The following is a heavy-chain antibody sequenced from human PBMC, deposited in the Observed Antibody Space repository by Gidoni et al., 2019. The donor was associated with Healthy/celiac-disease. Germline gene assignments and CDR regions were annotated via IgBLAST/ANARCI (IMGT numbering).Heavy chain of an antibody. V-gene: IGHV3-33*01. CDR3: ARDGRYCSCGSCYSNSADY. J-gene: IGHJ4*02. CDR2: IWYDGSNT. D-gene: IGHD2-15*01. Sequence: QVQLVESGGDVVQPGRTLRLSCAASGFTLRSYGMYWVRPAPGKGLGLVAVIWYDGSNTSYAGSVKVRVTISRDNSKITLYLQMNSLRAEDTAVYYCARDGRYCSCGSCYSNSADYWGQGTLVTVSS. CDR1: GFTLRSYG.